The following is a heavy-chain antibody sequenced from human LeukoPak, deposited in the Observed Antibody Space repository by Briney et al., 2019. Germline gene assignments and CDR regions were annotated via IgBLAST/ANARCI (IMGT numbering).Heavy chain of an antibody. D-gene: IGHD3-3*02. V-gene: IGHV3-15*01. CDR2: IKSKTDGGTT. CDR1: GFTFSNAW. J-gene: IGHJ3*02. Sequence: GGSLRLSCAASGFTFSNAWMSWVRQAPGKGLEWVGRIKSKTDGGTTDYAAPVKGRFTISRDDSKNTLYLQMNSLKTEDTAVYYCTTIFGVAPDDAFDIWGQGTMVTVSS. CDR3: TTIFGVAPDDAFDI.